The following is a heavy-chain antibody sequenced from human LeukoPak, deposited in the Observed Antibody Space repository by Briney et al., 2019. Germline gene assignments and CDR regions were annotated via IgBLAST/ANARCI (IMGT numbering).Heavy chain of an antibody. J-gene: IGHJ6*03. CDR3: ARTGYHIYYYYYYMDV. CDR2: INPNSGGT. D-gene: IGHD3-9*01. V-gene: IGHV1-2*02. Sequence: GASVKVSCKASGYSFTSHYMHWVRQAPGQGLEWMGWINPNSGGTNYAQKFQGRVTMTRDTSISTAYMELSRLRSDDTAVYYCARTGYHIYYYYYYMDVWGKGTTVTVSS. CDR1: GYSFTSHY.